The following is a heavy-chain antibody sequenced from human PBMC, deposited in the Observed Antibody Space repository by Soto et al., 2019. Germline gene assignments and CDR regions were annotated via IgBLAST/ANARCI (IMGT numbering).Heavy chain of an antibody. CDR3: ASTYSSASGNFDN. Sequence: PSETLSLTCTVSGGSISSYYWSWIRQPPGKGLEWIGYIYYSGSTNYNPSLKSRVTISVDTSKNQFSLKLSSVTAADTAVYYCASTYSSASGNFDNWGQETLVNVSS. CDR1: GGSISSYY. CDR2: IYYSGST. V-gene: IGHV4-59*08. D-gene: IGHD6-6*01. J-gene: IGHJ4*02.